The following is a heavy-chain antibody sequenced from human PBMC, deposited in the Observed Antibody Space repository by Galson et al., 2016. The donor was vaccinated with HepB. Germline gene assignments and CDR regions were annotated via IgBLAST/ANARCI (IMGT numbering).Heavy chain of an antibody. CDR2: ITFDGSDK. J-gene: IGHJ4*02. CDR3: ARTPYSSASRGKSYYFDY. D-gene: IGHD4-23*01. V-gene: IGHV3-30*04. Sequence: SLRLSCAASGFTFSSYAMHWVRQAPGKGLEWMAIITFDGSDKSYADSVKGRFTISRDNSKNTLYLQMNSLRADDTAVYYCARTPYSSASRGKSYYFDYWGQGTRVTVSS. CDR1: GFTFSSYA.